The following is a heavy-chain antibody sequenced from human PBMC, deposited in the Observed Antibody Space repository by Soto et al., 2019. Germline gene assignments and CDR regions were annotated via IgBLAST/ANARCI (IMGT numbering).Heavy chain of an antibody. CDR1: GATFSSYA. D-gene: IGHD6-6*01. Sequence: SVKVSCKASGATFSSYAISWVLQAPGQGLEWMGGIIPIFGTANYAQKFQGRVTITADESTSTAYMELSSLRSEDTAVYYCARVGVGYSSSADRPRGYYYYGMDVWGQGTTVTVSS. CDR3: ARVGVGYSSSADRPRGYYYYGMDV. CDR2: IIPIFGTA. J-gene: IGHJ6*02. V-gene: IGHV1-69*13.